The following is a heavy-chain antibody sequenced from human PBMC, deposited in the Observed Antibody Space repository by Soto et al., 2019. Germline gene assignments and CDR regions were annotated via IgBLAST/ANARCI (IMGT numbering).Heavy chain of an antibody. J-gene: IGHJ3*02. CDR3: AGGITVAGPSRDGFDI. D-gene: IGHD6-19*01. CDR2: IYHRGST. V-gene: IGHV4-4*02. CDR1: SGSISSSNW. Sequence: QVQLQESGPGLVKPSGTLSLTCAVSSGSISSSNWWRWVRQPPGKGLEWIGEIYHRGSTNYNPTLKSRVTISVDKSTNQFSLKLSSVTAADTAVYYCAGGITVAGPSRDGFDIWGQGTMVTVSS.